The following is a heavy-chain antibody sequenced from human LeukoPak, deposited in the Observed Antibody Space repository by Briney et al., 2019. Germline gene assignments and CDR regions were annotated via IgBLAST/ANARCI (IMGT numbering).Heavy chain of an antibody. CDR2: IKQDGSEK. CDR1: GFTFSSYW. J-gene: IGHJ4*02. V-gene: IGHV3-7*01. Sequence: GGSLRLSCAASGFTFSSYWMSWVRQAPGKGLEWVSNIKQDGSEKYYVDSVKGRFTISRDNAKNSLYLQMNSLRAEDTAVYYCAKGIAAAVFDYWGQGTLVTVSS. CDR3: AKGIAAAVFDY. D-gene: IGHD6-13*01.